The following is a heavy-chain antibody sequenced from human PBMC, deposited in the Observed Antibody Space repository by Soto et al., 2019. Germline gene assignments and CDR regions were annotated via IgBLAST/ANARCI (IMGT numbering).Heavy chain of an antibody. V-gene: IGHV4-38-2*01. Sequence: SETLSLTCAVSGYSIRRGYNWGWIRQPPGKGLEWIASIFHSGTTFYNPSLRSRVTISVDTSRNEFSLNLSSVTAADTAVYFCTRGGARWLPCSWGQGTLVTV. J-gene: IGHJ5*02. CDR3: TRGGARWLPCS. D-gene: IGHD5-12*01. CDR2: IFHSGTT. CDR1: GYSIRRGYN.